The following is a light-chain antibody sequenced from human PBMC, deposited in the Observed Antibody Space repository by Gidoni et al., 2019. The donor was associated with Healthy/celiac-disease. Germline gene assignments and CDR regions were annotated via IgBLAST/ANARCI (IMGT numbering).Light chain of an antibody. CDR2: DAS. V-gene: IGKV3-11*01. CDR3: QQRSNWPYT. Sequence: ILLTQSPATLSFSPGERATLSCRASQSVSSYLAWYQQKPGQAPRLLIYDASNRATGIPARFRGSGSGTDFTLTISSLEPEDFAVYYCQQRSNWPYTFXQXTKLEIK. CDR1: QSVSSY. J-gene: IGKJ2*01.